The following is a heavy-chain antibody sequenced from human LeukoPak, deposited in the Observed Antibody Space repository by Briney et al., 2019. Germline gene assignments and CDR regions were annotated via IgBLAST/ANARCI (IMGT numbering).Heavy chain of an antibody. V-gene: IGHV3-7*01. D-gene: IGHD3/OR15-3a*01. CDR2: IKYDGSET. Sequence: GGSLRLSCAASGFIFSSYWMSWVRQAPGKGLEWVANIKYDGSETYHVDSVKGRFTISRDNAKNSLYLQMNSLRVEDTAVYYCARVKYSYAFWDYWGQGTLVTVSS. J-gene: IGHJ4*02. CDR3: ARVKYSYAFWDY. CDR1: GFIFSSYW.